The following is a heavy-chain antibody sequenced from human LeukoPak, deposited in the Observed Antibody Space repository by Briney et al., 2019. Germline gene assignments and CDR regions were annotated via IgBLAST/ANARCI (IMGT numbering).Heavy chain of an antibody. D-gene: IGHD5-24*01. J-gene: IGHJ4*02. V-gene: IGHV4-4*07. Sequence: SETLSLTCDVSGVSISSYWWSWVRKPAGKGLEWIGRIYTTGRTNYSPSFQSRVTMSIDMPKNHFSLTLRSVTAADTAVYYCARAGYTISAFHSDFWGQGAPVTVSS. CDR1: GVSISSYW. CDR3: ARAGYTISAFHSDF. CDR2: IYTTGRT.